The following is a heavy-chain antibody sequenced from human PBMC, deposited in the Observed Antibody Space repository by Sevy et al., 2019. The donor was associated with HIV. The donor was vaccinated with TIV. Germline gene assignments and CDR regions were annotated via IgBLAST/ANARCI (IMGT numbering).Heavy chain of an antibody. Sequence: ASVKVSCKASGYTFTSYDINWVRQATGQGLEWMGWMNPNSGNTGYAKKFQGRVTMTRNTSISTAYMELSSLRSEDTAVYYCARGHYYDSSGYCDAFDIWGQGTMVTVSS. CDR1: GYTFTSYD. CDR3: ARGHYYDSSGYCDAFDI. CDR2: MNPNSGNT. V-gene: IGHV1-8*01. J-gene: IGHJ3*02. D-gene: IGHD3-22*01.